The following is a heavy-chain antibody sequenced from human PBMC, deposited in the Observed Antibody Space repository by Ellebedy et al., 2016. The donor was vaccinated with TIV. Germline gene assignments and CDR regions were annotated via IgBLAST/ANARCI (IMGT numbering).Heavy chain of an antibody. CDR3: AKGESFRGY. Sequence: GESLKISCAASGFTFSSYGMHWVRQAPGKGLEWVAVISYDGSNKYYADSVKGRFTISRDNSKNTLYLQMNSLRAEDTAVYYCAKGESFRGYWGQGTLVTVSS. D-gene: IGHD2/OR15-2a*01. J-gene: IGHJ4*02. CDR1: GFTFSSYG. CDR2: ISYDGSNK. V-gene: IGHV3-30*18.